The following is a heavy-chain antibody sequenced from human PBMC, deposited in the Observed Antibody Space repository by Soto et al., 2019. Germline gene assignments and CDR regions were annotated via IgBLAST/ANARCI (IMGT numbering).Heavy chain of an antibody. Sequence: EVQLVESGGGLVKPGGSLRLSCAASGFTFSNAWMNWVRQAPGKGLEWVGRIKSKTDGGTTDYAAPVKGRFPISRDNSKNTLYLKMNSLKTEDIAVYYCTIDEDIVVVPAVSDYGMDVWGQGTTVTVSS. J-gene: IGHJ6*02. D-gene: IGHD2-2*01. CDR3: TIDEDIVVVPAVSDYGMDV. CDR1: GFTFSNAW. CDR2: IKSKTDGGTT. V-gene: IGHV3-15*07.